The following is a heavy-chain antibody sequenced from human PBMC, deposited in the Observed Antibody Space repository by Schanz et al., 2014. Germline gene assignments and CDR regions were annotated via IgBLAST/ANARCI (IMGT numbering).Heavy chain of an antibody. CDR2: IDPNGGAT. CDR3: ARDPYGKNSGDFDY. D-gene: IGHD4-17*01. V-gene: IGHV1-2*02. CDR1: GYTFIDYY. Sequence: QVQLVQSGPAVKKPGASMKVSCLASGYTFIDYYMHWVRQAPGQGLEWVGWIDPNGGATNHAQMLQGRVTMTRDTSISTAYMELSGLTSDDTAVYFCARDPYGKNSGDFDYWGQGTLVTVSS. J-gene: IGHJ4*02.